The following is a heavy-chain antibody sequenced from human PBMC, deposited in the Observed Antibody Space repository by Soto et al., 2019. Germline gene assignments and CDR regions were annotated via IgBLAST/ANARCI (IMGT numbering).Heavy chain of an antibody. J-gene: IGHJ6*02. CDR3: AREVAVTTDRYYYYGMDV. CDR2: IIPIFGTA. V-gene: IGHV1-69*01. D-gene: IGHD4-17*01. Sequence: QVQLVQSGAEVKKPGSSVKVSCKASGGTFSSYAISWVRQAPGQGHEWMGGIIPIFGTANYAQKFQGRVTITADESTSTAYMELSSLRSEDTAVYYCAREVAVTTDRYYYYGMDVWGQGTTVTVSS. CDR1: GGTFSSYA.